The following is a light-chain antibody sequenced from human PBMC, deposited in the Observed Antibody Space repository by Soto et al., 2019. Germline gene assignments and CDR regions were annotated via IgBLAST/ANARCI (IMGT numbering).Light chain of an antibody. CDR2: DVS. J-gene: IGLJ2*01. Sequence: QSALTQPASVSGSPGQSITISCTGTSSDVGGYNYVSWYQQHPGKAPKLMIYDVSNRPSGVSNRFSGSKSGNTASLTISGLQAEDEADDYCSSYTSSSTRVFGGGTKRTVL. CDR1: SSDVGGYNY. V-gene: IGLV2-14*01. CDR3: SSYTSSSTRV.